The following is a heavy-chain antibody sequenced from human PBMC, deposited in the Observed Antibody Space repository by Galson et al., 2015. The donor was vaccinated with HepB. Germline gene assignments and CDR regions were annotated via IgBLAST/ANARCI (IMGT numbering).Heavy chain of an antibody. CDR3: ARAYWKN. CDR1: GFTFSSYA. CDR2: ISYDGSNK. J-gene: IGHJ4*02. V-gene: IGHV3-30*04. Sequence: LRLSCAASGFTFSSYAMHWVRQAPGKGLEWVAVISYDGSNKYYADSVKGRFTISRDNSKNTLYLQMNSLRAEDTAVYYCARAYWKNWGQGTLVTVSS. D-gene: IGHD1-1*01.